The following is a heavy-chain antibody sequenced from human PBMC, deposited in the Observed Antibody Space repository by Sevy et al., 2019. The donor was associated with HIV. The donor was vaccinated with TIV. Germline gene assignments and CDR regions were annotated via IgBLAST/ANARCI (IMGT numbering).Heavy chain of an antibody. Sequence: GGSLRLSCAASGFTFSNYSMHWVRQVPGKGLEWVAVIWYDGSNYDYADSVKGRFSVSRDNSKNTLYLEMKSLRPEDTAVYFCAKDFDSIAMPAFPDNWGQGTLVTVSS. D-gene: IGHD3-9*01. V-gene: IGHV3-33*06. J-gene: IGHJ4*02. CDR2: IWYDGSNY. CDR3: AKDFDSIAMPAFPDN. CDR1: GFTFSNYS.